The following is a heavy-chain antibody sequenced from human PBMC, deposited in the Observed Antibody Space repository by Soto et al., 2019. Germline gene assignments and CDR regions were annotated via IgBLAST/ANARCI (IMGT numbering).Heavy chain of an antibody. CDR1: GFRFSDHS. CDR3: ARLPKGSLVTA. V-gene: IGHV3-48*01. D-gene: IGHD2-21*02. Sequence: LVESGGGLVSPGGSLRLSCVASGFRFSDHSMTWVRQSPGKGLQWIAYISSGSDNIYYAESVRGRFTVSRDNAKNALFLQMNRLRADDTATYYCARLPKGSLVTAWGQGTRVTVAS. J-gene: IGHJ4*02. CDR2: ISSGSDNI.